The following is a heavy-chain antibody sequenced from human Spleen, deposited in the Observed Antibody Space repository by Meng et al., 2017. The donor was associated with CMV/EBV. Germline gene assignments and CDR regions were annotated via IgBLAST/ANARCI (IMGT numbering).Heavy chain of an antibody. D-gene: IGHD6-19*01. CDR3: AKVRLVFRFYFDY. Sequence: GGSLRLSCAASGFTFSSFGMSWVRQAPGKGPEWVSGISSSGERTYYADSVKGRFIISRDNSKNTVSLTMNDLRAEDTAVYYCAKVRLVFRFYFDYWGQGALVTVSS. CDR2: ISSSGERT. J-gene: IGHJ4*02. V-gene: IGHV3-23*01. CDR1: GFTFSSFG.